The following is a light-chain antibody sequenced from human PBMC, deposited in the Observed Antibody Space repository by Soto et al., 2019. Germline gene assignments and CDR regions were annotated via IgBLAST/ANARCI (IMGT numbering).Light chain of an antibody. CDR1: NIGSKN. CDR2: RDN. Sequence: SYELTQPLSVSVALGQTARITCGGNNIGSKNVHWYQQKPGQAPVLVIYRDNNRPSGIPERFSGSNSGNTATLTISRAQAGDEADYYCQVWDSSTYVVFGGGTKLTVL. CDR3: QVWDSSTYVV. V-gene: IGLV3-9*01. J-gene: IGLJ2*01.